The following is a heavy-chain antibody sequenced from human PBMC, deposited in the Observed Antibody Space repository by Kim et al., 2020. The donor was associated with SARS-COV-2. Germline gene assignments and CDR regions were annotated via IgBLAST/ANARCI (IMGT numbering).Heavy chain of an antibody. CDR3: ARVRGRTIRTVGNFDY. CDR1: GGSISSGGYY. D-gene: IGHD3-16*01. J-gene: IGHJ4*02. V-gene: IGHV4-31*03. CDR2: IYYSGST. Sequence: SETLSLTCTVSGGSISSGGYYWSWIRQHPGKGLEWIGYIYYSGSTYYNPSLKSRVTISVDTSKNQFSLKLSSVTAADTAVYYCARVRGRTIRTVGNFDYWGQGTLVTVSS.